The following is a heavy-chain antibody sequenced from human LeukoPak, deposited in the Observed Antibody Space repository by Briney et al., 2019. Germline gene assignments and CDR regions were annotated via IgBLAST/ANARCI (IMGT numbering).Heavy chain of an antibody. Sequence: PGGSLRLPCAASGFTFSSYGMHWVRQAPGKGLEWVAVISYDGSNKYYADSVKGRFTISRDNSKNTLYLQMNSLRAEDTAVYYCAKDLESYYYDSSGPGEYWGQGTLVTVSS. CDR1: GFTFSSYG. D-gene: IGHD3-22*01. V-gene: IGHV3-30*18. CDR3: AKDLESYYYDSSGPGEY. CDR2: ISYDGSNK. J-gene: IGHJ4*02.